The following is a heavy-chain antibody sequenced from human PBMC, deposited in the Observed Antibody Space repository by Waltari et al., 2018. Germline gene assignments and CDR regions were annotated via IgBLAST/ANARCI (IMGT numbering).Heavy chain of an antibody. CDR2: IYYSGST. Sequence: QVQLQESGPGLVKPSETLSLTCTVSGGSISSSYWSWIRQPPGKGLEWIGYIYYSGSTNYNPSLKSRVTISVDTSKNQFSLKLSSVTAADTAVYYCARGGEGGLLPIDYWGQGTLVTVSS. J-gene: IGHJ4*02. CDR1: GGSISSSY. D-gene: IGHD3-10*01. V-gene: IGHV4-59*01. CDR3: ARGGEGGLLPIDY.